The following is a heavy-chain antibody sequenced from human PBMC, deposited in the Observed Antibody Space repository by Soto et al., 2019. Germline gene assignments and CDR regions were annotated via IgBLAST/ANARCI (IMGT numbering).Heavy chain of an antibody. CDR3: VRVGTPIAS. CDR1: GYTFTNFG. CDR2: TSAYNGNT. D-gene: IGHD2-15*01. V-gene: IGHV1-18*01. J-gene: IGHJ4*02. Sequence: QVQLVQSGAEVKKPGASVKVSCKASGYTFTNFGISSVRQAPGQGLEWMGWTSAYNGNTNYTQNFKGRVTMTTDTSTSTAYMELRSLRSDAPAVYYSVRVGTPIASRGQGTLVTVSS.